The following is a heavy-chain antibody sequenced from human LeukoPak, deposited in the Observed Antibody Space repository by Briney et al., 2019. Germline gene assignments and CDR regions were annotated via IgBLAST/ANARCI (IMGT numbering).Heavy chain of an antibody. J-gene: IGHJ4*02. Sequence: SETLSLTCTVSGGSISSSSYYWGWIRQPPGKGLEWIGSIYYSGSTNYNPSLKSRVTISVDTSKNQFSLKLSSVTAADTAVYYCARGARITMVRGVIITSPAFFDYWGQGTLVTVSS. CDR3: ARGARITMVRGVIITSPAFFDY. V-gene: IGHV4-39*07. CDR1: GGSISSSSYY. D-gene: IGHD3-10*01. CDR2: IYYSGST.